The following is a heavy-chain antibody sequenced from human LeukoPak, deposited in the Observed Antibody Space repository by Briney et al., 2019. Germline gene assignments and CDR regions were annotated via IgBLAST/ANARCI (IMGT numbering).Heavy chain of an antibody. CDR2: ISSSSSYT. CDR1: GFTFSDYY. D-gene: IGHD5-12*01. CDR3: AREAGGGYSGYETAFDY. V-gene: IGHV3-11*06. Sequence: KTGGSLRPSCAASGFTFSDYYMSWIRQAPGRGLEWVSYISSSSSYTNYADSVKGRFTISRDNAKNSLYLQMNSLRAEDTAVYYCAREAGGGYSGYETAFDYWGQGTLVTVSS. J-gene: IGHJ4*02.